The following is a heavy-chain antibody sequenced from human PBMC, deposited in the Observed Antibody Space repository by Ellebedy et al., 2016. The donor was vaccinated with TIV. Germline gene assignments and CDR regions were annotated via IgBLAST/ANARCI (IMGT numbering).Heavy chain of an antibody. CDR2: INQDGSMK. V-gene: IGHV3-7*01. CDR1: GFSFRSYW. D-gene: IGHD4-17*01. Sequence: GGSLRLSCVGSGFSFRSYWMSWVRQAPGKGLEWVANINQDGSMKYFVDSVKGRFTLSRDHAKNSLYLQLNSLRVDDTAVYYCATDGSYGDYLSPAHASVMWGQGTLVSVSS. J-gene: IGHJ3*02. CDR3: ATDGSYGDYLSPAHASVM.